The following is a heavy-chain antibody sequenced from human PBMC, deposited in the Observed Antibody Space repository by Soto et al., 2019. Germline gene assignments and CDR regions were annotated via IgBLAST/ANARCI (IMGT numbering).Heavy chain of an antibody. V-gene: IGHV3-30-3*01. D-gene: IGHD4-4*01. CDR2: ISHDGSNK. J-gene: IGHJ6*02. CDR3: ARVDRTVTTYYYYGMDV. CDR1: GFIFSYYA. Sequence: GGSLRLSCAASGFIFSYYAMHWVRQAPGKGLQWVAVISHDGSNKYYADSVEGRFTTSRDNSENTLYLQINSLRTEDTAVYYCARVDRTVTTYYYYGMDVWGQGTTVTVSS.